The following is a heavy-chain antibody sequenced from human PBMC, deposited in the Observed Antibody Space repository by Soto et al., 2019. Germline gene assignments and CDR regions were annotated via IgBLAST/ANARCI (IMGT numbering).Heavy chain of an antibody. D-gene: IGHD3-10*01. V-gene: IGHV3-30*18. CDR1: GFTFSSYG. Sequence: QVQLVESGGGVVQPGRSLRLSCAASGFTFSSYGMHWVRQAPGKGLEWVAVISYDGSNKYYADSVKGRFTISRDNSKNTLYLQMTSLRAEDTAVYYCANVSQEGSGPDYWGQGTLVTVSS. CDR2: ISYDGSNK. CDR3: ANVSQEGSGPDY. J-gene: IGHJ4*02.